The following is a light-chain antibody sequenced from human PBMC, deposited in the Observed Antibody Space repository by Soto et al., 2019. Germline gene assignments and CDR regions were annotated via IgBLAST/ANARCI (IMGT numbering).Light chain of an antibody. Sequence: EIVLAQSTATPPLSPGERATPSFRASQSVSSYLAWYQQKPGQAPRLLIYDASNRATGIPARFSGSGSGTDFTLTISSLEPEDFAVYYCQQRSTGRTFGQGTKVDIK. CDR2: DAS. CDR1: QSVSSY. V-gene: IGKV3-11*01. J-gene: IGKJ1*01. CDR3: QQRSTGRT.